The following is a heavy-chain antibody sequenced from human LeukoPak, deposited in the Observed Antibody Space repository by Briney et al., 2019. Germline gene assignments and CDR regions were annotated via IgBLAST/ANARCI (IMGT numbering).Heavy chain of an antibody. CDR1: GFTFSSYS. CDR3: AKRRYCDDVRCRDFDY. CDR2: IWYDGSNK. D-gene: IGHD2-15*01. V-gene: IGHV3-33*08. Sequence: PGGSLRLSCAASGFTFSSYSMNWVRQAPGKGLEWVAVIWYDGSNKYYADSVKGRFTISRDNSKSTLYLQMNSLRAEDTALYYCAKRRYCDDVRCRDFDYWGQGTLVTVSS. J-gene: IGHJ4*02.